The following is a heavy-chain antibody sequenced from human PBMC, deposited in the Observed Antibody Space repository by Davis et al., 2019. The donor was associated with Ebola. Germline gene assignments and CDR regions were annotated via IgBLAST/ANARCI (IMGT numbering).Heavy chain of an antibody. CDR2: ISAYNGNT. Sequence: ASVKVSCKASGYTFTSYGISWVRQAPGQGLEWMGWISAYNGNTNYAQKLQGRVTMTTDTSTSTAYMELRSLRSDETAVYYCARGGGVDTARKPTEDWFDPWGQGTLVTVSS. CDR1: GYTFTSYG. V-gene: IGHV1-18*04. D-gene: IGHD5-18*01. J-gene: IGHJ5*02. CDR3: ARGGGVDTARKPTEDWFDP.